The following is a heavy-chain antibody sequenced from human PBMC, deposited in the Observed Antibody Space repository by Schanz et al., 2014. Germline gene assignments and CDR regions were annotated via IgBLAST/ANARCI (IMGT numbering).Heavy chain of an antibody. V-gene: IGHV3-23*04. J-gene: IGHJ5*02. CDR2: ISANDYDT. CDR3: AKDLKRVATAPQS. CDR1: GFAFSSFA. D-gene: IGHD5-12*01. Sequence: EVFLVESGGGLVQPGGSLRLSCAASGFAFSSFALSWVRQSPGKGLEWVSAISANDYDTYYAPSVKGRFTVSRDNSKNTVYLQMNSLRDEDTALYYCAKDLKRVATAPQSWGQGTLVTVSS.